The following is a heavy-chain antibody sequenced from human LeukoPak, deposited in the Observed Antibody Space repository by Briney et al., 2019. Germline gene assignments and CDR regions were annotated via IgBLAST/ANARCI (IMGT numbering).Heavy chain of an antibody. J-gene: IGHJ5*02. CDR1: GGPFSGYY. D-gene: IGHD1/OR15-1a*01. V-gene: IGHV4-34*01. Sequence: SETLSLTCAVYGGPFSGYYWSWIRQPPGKGLEWIGEINHSASTNYNPSLKSRVSISVYTSKCQFSLKLSSVTAADTAVYYCARDREQRKRTGFDPWGQGTLVTVSS. CDR2: INHSAST. CDR3: ARDREQRKRTGFDP.